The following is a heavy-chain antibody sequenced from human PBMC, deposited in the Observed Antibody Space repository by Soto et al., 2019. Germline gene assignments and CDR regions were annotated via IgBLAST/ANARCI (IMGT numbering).Heavy chain of an antibody. CDR1: GFSFSTYA. J-gene: IGHJ6*02. CDR3: ARQHPARYYDGWYYYRMDV. CDR2: IWYDGSSQ. Sequence: GGSLRLSCAASGFSFSTYAMHWVRQAPGKGLEWVAVIWYDGSSQYYADSVKGRLTISRDNSKNTLYLQMNSLGAEDTAVYYCARQHPARYYDGWYYYRMDVWGQGTTVTVSS. D-gene: IGHD6-19*01. V-gene: IGHV3-33*01.